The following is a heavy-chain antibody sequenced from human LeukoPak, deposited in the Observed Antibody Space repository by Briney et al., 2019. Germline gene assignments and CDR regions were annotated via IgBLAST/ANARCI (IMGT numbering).Heavy chain of an antibody. CDR2: IYHSGST. Sequence: SGTLSLTCAVSGGSISISNSNWWSWVRQPPGKGLEWIGEIYHSGSTNYNPSLKSRVTISVDKSKNQFSLKLSSVTAADAAVYYCARDLHGGNSFTSDWYFDLWGRGTLVTVSS. V-gene: IGHV4-4*02. J-gene: IGHJ2*01. CDR1: GGSISISNSNW. D-gene: IGHD4-23*01. CDR3: ARDLHGGNSFTSDWYFDL.